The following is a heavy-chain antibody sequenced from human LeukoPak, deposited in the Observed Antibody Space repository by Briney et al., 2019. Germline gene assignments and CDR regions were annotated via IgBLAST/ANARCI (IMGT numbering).Heavy chain of an antibody. CDR1: GGTFSSYA. J-gene: IGHJ3*02. CDR3: ARTAPNIGAFDI. Sequence: SVKVSCKASGGTFSSYAISWVRQAPGQGLEWMGGIIPIFGTANYAQKFQGRVTITTDESTGTAYMELSSLRSEDTAVYYCARTAPNIGAFDIWGQGTMVTVSS. V-gene: IGHV1-69*05. CDR2: IIPIFGTA. D-gene: IGHD1/OR15-1a*01.